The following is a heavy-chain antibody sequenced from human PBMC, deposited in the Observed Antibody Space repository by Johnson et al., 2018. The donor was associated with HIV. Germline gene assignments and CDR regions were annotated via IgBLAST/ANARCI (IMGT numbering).Heavy chain of an antibody. J-gene: IGHJ3*02. D-gene: IGHD3-3*01. Sequence: QVQLVESGGGVVQPGRPLRLSCAASGFTFSNYAMHWVRQAPGKGLEWVAVMWYDGSNRYYADSVKGRFTISRDNAKNSLYLQMNSLRAADTAVYYCATFSSGIWGQGTMVTVSS. CDR1: GFTFSNYA. CDR3: ATFSSGI. V-gene: IGHV3-33*03. CDR2: MWYDGSNR.